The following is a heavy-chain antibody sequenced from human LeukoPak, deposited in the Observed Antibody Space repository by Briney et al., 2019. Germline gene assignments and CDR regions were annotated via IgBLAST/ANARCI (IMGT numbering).Heavy chain of an antibody. V-gene: IGHV1-69*13. D-gene: IGHD2-15*01. CDR1: GGTFSSYA. Sequence: SVKVSCKASGGTFSSYAISWVRQAPGQGLEWMGGIIPIFGTANYAQKFQGSVTITADESTSTAYMELSSLRSEDTAVYYCARGGYLGYCSGGSCYFNFDYWGQGTLVTVSS. CDR3: ARGGYLGYCSGGSCYFNFDY. J-gene: IGHJ4*02. CDR2: IIPIFGTA.